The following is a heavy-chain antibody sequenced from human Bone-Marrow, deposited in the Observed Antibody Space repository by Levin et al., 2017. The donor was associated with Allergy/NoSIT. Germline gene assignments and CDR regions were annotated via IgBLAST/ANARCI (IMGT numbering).Heavy chain of an antibody. CDR2: ISYDGSNK. Sequence: LSLTCAASGFTFSSYAMHWVRQAPGKGLEWVAVISYDGSNKYYADSVKGRFTISRDNSKNTLYLQMNSLRAEDTAVYYCARFKEQTTVTTVGNRRDGYFDLWGRGTLVTVSS. V-gene: IGHV3-30-3*01. CDR1: GFTFSSYA. D-gene: IGHD4-17*01. J-gene: IGHJ2*01. CDR3: ARFKEQTTVTTVGNRRDGYFDL.